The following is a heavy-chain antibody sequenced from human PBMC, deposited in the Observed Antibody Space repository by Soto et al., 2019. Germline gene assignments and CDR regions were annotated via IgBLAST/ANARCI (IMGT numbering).Heavy chain of an antibody. CDR1: RYTFTSYA. Sequence: ASVKVSCKASRYTFTSYAMHWVRQAPGQRLEWMGWINAGNGNTKYSQKFQGRVTITRDTSASTAYMELSSLRPEDTAVYYCARGADSTPISGYYHQDYFDYWGQGTLVTVSS. D-gene: IGHD3-22*01. V-gene: IGHV1-3*01. J-gene: IGHJ4*02. CDR3: ARGADSTPISGYYHQDYFDY. CDR2: INAGNGNT.